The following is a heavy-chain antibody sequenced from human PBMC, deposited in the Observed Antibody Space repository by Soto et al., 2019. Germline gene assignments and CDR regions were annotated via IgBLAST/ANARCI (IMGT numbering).Heavy chain of an antibody. Sequence: EVQLVESGGGLVQPGGSLRLSCAASGFTFSSYWMSWVRQAPGKGLEWVANIKQDGSEKYYVDSVKGRFTISRDNGRNSRYRQMNGGGAEDTGVYYCARDVRLLGGYSYGYGLRWFDPWGQGTLVTVSS. D-gene: IGHD5-18*01. J-gene: IGHJ5*02. CDR1: GFTFSSYW. CDR2: IKQDGSEK. CDR3: ARDVRLLGGYSYGYGLRWFDP. V-gene: IGHV3-7*05.